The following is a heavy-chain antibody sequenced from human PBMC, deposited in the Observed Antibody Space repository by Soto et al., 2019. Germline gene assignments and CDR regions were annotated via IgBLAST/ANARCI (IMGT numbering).Heavy chain of an antibody. CDR1: GGTFSSYA. Sequence: QVQLVQSGAEVKKPGSSVKVSCKASGGTFSSYAISWVRQAPGQGLEWMGEIIPIFGTANYAQKFQGRVTITADEYTRTADMELSSLRSEDTAVYYCARDRGPSSGYYPYWFDPWGQGTLVTVSS. CDR3: ARDRGPSSGYYPYWFDP. V-gene: IGHV1-69*12. D-gene: IGHD3-22*01. J-gene: IGHJ5*02. CDR2: IIPIFGTA.